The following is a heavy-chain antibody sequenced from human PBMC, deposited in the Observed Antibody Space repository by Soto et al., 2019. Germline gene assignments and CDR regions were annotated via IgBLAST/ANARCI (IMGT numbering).Heavy chain of an antibody. D-gene: IGHD5-12*01. CDR2: IDWDDDK. CDR1: GFSLSTSGMR. CDR3: ARTTGGYSGYGFDY. Sequence: SVPTLVNPTQTLTLTCTFSGFSLSTSGMRVSWIRQPPGKALEWLARIDWDDDKFYSTSLKTRLTISKDTSKNQVVLTMTNMDPVDTATYYCARTTGGYSGYGFDYWGQGTLVTVSS. V-gene: IGHV2-70*04. J-gene: IGHJ4*02.